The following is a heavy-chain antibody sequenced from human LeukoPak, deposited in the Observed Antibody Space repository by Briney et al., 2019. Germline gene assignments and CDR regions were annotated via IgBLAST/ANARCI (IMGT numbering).Heavy chain of an antibody. V-gene: IGHV3-74*01. CDR2: IASDGSST. J-gene: IGHJ4*02. CDR3: ARGRPHGNDY. D-gene: IGHD4-23*01. Sequence: GGSLRLSCAASVFTFSSYWMNWVRQAPGEGLVWVSRIASDGSSTTYADSVKGRFSISRDNAKNTLYLQMNSLRVEDTAVYYCARGRPHGNDYWGQGTLVTVSS. CDR1: VFTFSSYW.